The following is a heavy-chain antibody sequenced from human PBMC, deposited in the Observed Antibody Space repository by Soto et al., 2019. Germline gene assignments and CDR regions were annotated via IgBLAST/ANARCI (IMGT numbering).Heavy chain of an antibody. CDR2: ISGSGGST. D-gene: IGHD3-22*01. Sequence: GGSLRLSCASSGFTFSSYAMSWVRQATGKGLEWVSAISGSGGSTYYADSVKGRFTISRDNSKNTLYLQMNSLRAEDTAVYYCAKAHREVVVIRPFDYWGQGTLVTVSS. CDR1: GFTFSSYA. V-gene: IGHV3-23*01. CDR3: AKAHREVVVIRPFDY. J-gene: IGHJ4*02.